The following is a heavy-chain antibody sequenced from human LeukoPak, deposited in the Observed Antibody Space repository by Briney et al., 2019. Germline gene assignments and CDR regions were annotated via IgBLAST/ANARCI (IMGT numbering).Heavy chain of an antibody. D-gene: IGHD5-24*01. CDR3: AKARDGYKDY. Sequence: GRSLRLSCAASGFTFDDYAMHWVRHAPGKGLEWVSGISWNSGSIGYADSVKGRFTISRDNAKNSPYLQMNSLRAEDTALYYCAKARDGYKDYWGQGTLVTVSS. CDR2: ISWNSGSI. V-gene: IGHV3-9*01. J-gene: IGHJ4*02. CDR1: GFTFDDYA.